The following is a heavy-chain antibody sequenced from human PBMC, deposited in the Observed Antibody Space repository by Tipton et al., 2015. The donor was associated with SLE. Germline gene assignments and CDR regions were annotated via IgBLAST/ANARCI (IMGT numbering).Heavy chain of an antibody. CDR1: GFTFSSYG. CDR2: ISYDGSNK. CDR3: AKGQWGFDY. J-gene: IGHJ4*02. Sequence: SLRLSCVASGFTFSSYGMHWVRQAPGKGLEWVAVISYDGSNKYYADSVKGRFTISRDNSKNTLYLQMNSLRAEDTAVYYCAKGQWGFDYWGQGTLVTVSS. D-gene: IGHD2-8*01. V-gene: IGHV3-30*18.